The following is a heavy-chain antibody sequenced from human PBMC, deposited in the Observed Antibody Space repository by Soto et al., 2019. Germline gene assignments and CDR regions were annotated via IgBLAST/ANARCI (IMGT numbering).Heavy chain of an antibody. CDR1: GFTFSSYS. Sequence: EVQLVESGGGLVKPGGSLRLSCAASGFTFSSYSMNWVRQAPGKGLEWVSSISSSSSYIYYADSVKGRFTISRDNAKNSLYLQMNGLRAEDTAVYYCARGGDGYWDYWGQGTLVTVSS. CDR2: ISSSSSYI. J-gene: IGHJ4*02. D-gene: IGHD3-16*01. CDR3: ARGGDGYWDY. V-gene: IGHV3-21*01.